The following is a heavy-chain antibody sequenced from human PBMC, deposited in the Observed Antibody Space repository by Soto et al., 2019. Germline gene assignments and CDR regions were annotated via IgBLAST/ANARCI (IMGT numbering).Heavy chain of an antibody. D-gene: IGHD3-10*01. Sequence: QVPLVQSGAEVKKPGASVKVSCKASGYTFTSYYISWVRQAPGQGLEWMGWISPYNGNTDYTQNLQGRVTMTTHTSTNTAYMELRSLRSDDTAVYYCARDRGVYMTTLPLWYFDLWGRGTLVTVSS. V-gene: IGHV1-18*01. J-gene: IGHJ2*01. CDR1: GYTFTSYY. CDR3: ARDRGVYMTTLPLWYFDL. CDR2: ISPYNGNT.